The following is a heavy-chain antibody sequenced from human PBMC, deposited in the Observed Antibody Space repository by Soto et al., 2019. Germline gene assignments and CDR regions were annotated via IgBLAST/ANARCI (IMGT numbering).Heavy chain of an antibody. CDR2: ISAYNGTT. CDR3: AREPAARYNWLNP. D-gene: IGHD6-6*01. CDR1: GYAFTSDG. Sequence: VSVKGSCKASGYAFTSDGSSWVRQETGQGLEWMGWISAYNGTTNYAQKLQGRVTMTTDTSTSTAYMELRSLRSDDSAVYYCAREPAARYNWLNPWGQGTLVTVSS. J-gene: IGHJ5*02. V-gene: IGHV1-18*01.